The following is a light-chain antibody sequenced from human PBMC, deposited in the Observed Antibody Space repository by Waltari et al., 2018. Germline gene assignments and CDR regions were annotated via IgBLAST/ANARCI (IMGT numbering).Light chain of an antibody. CDR2: WAS. V-gene: IGKV4-1*01. Sequence: DIVMTQSPESLAVSLGERATITCKSRQSVLHSSNNKNYFAWYQQKPGQPPKLPIYWASTRKSGFPDRFRGSWSGTNFTLTISSLQAGDVAVYFCQQFQSHLRTFGQGTKVEIK. J-gene: IGKJ1*01. CDR1: QSVLHSSNNKNY. CDR3: QQFQSHLRT.